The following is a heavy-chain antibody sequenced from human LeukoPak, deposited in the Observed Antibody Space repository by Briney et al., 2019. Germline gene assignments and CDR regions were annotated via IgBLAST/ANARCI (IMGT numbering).Heavy chain of an antibody. CDR3: ARAVAAAALFDP. J-gene: IGHJ5*02. D-gene: IGHD6-13*01. Sequence: GGSLRLSCAASGFTFSSYWMHWVRQAPGKGLVWVSRIEGDGSSTSYADSVKGRYTVSRDNAENTLYLQMNSLRAEDTAVYYCARAVAAAALFDPWGQGTLVTVSP. CDR2: IEGDGSST. V-gene: IGHV3-74*01. CDR1: GFTFSSYW.